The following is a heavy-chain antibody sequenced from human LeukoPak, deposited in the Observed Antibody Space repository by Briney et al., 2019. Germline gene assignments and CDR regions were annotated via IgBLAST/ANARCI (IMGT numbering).Heavy chain of an antibody. CDR1: GGSISSYY. J-gene: IGHJ2*01. Sequence: PSETLSLTCTVSGGSISSYYWSWIRQPPGKGLEWIGYIYYSGSTNYNPSLKSRVTISVDTSKNQFSLKLSSVTAAATAVYYCARHPWIQLWSQYWYFDLWGRGTLVTVSS. CDR2: IYYSGST. CDR3: ARHPWIQLWSQYWYFDL. D-gene: IGHD5-18*01. V-gene: IGHV4-59*08.